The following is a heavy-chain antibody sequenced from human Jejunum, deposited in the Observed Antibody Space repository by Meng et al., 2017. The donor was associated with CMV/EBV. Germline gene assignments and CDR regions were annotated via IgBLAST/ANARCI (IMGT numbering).Heavy chain of an antibody. CDR2: IYYSGAA. V-gene: IGHV4-30-4*01. Sequence: LNCTVSRDSINSGGHYWSWIRRRPGRGLEWMGYIYYSGAAYYNPSLKSRLTISVDTSKNQISLELKSVTAADTALYYCANIKKSWFESWGQGTLVTVSS. CDR3: ANIKKSWFES. CDR1: RDSINSGGHY. J-gene: IGHJ5*01. D-gene: IGHD1/OR15-1a*01.